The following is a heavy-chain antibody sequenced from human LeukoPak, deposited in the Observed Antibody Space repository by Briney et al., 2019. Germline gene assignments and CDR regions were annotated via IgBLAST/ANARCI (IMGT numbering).Heavy chain of an antibody. V-gene: IGHV1-46*01. J-gene: IGHJ4*02. CDR2: INPSGGST. CDR1: GYTFTGYY. Sequence: ASVKVSCKASGYTFTGYYMHWVRQAPGQGLEWMGIINPSGGSTSYAQKFQGRVTMTRDMSTSTVYMELSSLRSEDTAVYYCAREQTSTGSFDYWGQGTLVTVSS. CDR3: AREQTSTGSFDY. D-gene: IGHD2-2*01.